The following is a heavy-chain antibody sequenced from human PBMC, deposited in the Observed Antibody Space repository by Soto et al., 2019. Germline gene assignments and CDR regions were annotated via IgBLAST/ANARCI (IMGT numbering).Heavy chain of an antibody. J-gene: IGHJ4*02. Sequence: QVQLVQSGAEVKKPGSSVKVSCKASGDTFSFYALNWIRQAPGQGFEWVGRVNPILAMSSSAHKFQGRVSMFADQSTGTAYTQLRSLRSDDTAEYYCATSYGSGSSTFDYWGQGTLVTVSS. CDR2: VNPILAMS. V-gene: IGHV1-69*02. D-gene: IGHD3-10*01. CDR1: GDTFSFYA. CDR3: ATSYGSGSSTFDY.